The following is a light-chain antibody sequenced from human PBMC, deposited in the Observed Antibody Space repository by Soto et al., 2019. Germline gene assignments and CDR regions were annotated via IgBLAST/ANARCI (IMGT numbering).Light chain of an antibody. Sequence: DIPMTQSPSSLSASVGDRVTITCRASQGISNYLAWYQQKPGKVPQLLIYAASTLQSGVPSRFSGSGSGTDFTLTISSPQPEDGATYDCQKYNSAPGTFGQGTKVEIK. V-gene: IGKV1-27*01. CDR1: QGISNY. CDR3: QKYNSAPGT. CDR2: AAS. J-gene: IGKJ1*01.